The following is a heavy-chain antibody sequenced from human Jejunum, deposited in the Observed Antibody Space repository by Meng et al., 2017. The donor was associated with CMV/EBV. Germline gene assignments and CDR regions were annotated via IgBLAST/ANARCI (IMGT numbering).Heavy chain of an antibody. D-gene: IGHD2-15*01. CDR2: INSDGSLT. V-gene: IGHV3-74*01. J-gene: IGHJ5*02. CDR3: VSSGGRQDNWFDP. CDR1: EFTFRGYW. Sequence: EVQLVESGGGSVQSGGSLRLVCAAFEFTFRGYWMHWVRQAPGKGLVWVSHINSDGSLTKYADSVKGRFTISRGNAKNTLYLHMNGLRVEDTAKYYCVSSGGRQDNWFDPWGQGTLVTVSS.